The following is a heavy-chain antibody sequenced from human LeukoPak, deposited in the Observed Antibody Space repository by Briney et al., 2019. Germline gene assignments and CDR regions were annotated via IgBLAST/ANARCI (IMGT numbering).Heavy chain of an antibody. V-gene: IGHV7-4-1*02. CDR1: GYTFTSYA. Sequence: ASVKVSCKASGYTFTSYAMNWVRQAPGQGLEWMGWINTNTGNPTYAQGFTGRFVFSLDTSVSTAYLQISSLKAEDTAVYYCARATRGGYCSSTSCSNWFDPWGQGTLVTVSS. CDR3: ARATRGGYCSSTSCSNWFDP. D-gene: IGHD2-2*01. CDR2: INTNTGNP. J-gene: IGHJ5*02.